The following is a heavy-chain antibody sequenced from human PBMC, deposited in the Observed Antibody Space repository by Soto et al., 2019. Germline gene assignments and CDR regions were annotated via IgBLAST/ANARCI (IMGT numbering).Heavy chain of an antibody. CDR2: INHSGST. CDR1: YGSYNGNY. D-gene: IGHD3-3*01. Sequence: PSWTQSVTFAIYYGSYNGNYCQWSRQPPVERIRRIGEINHSGSTNYNPSLKSRVTISVDASKKQFSLKLSSVTAADTAVYYCARGRYTIFGVVRAYYYYGMDVWGQGTTVTVSS. CDR3: ARGRYTIFGVVRAYYYYGMDV. J-gene: IGHJ6*02. V-gene: IGHV4-34*01.